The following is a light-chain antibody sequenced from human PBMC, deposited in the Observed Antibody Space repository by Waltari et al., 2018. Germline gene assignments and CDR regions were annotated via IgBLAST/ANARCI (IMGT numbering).Light chain of an antibody. Sequence: DIQMTQSPTALSASVGDRVSITCRASQSISNWLAWYQHKPGKAPKLLIYKASTLESGVPSRFSGSESETELTLTISSLEPDDSATYYCQQHYTYSWTFGQGTKVEIK. CDR1: QSISNW. CDR3: QQHYTYSWT. CDR2: KAS. J-gene: IGKJ1*01. V-gene: IGKV1-5*03.